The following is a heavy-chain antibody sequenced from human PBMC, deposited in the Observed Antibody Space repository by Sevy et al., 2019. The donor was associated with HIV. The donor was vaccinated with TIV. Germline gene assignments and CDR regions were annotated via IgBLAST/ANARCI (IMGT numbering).Heavy chain of an antibody. CDR3: ARDIGSEFHYGMDV. J-gene: IGHJ6*02. V-gene: IGHV3-30-3*01. CDR2: ISHDGNKE. D-gene: IGHD3-10*01. CDR1: GFTFSAYA. Sequence: GESLKISCAASGFTFSAYAVHWVRQAPGKGLEWVAVISHDGNKEDYAQSVRGRFTLSRDNSKKTLFLQMNGLRTDDTGLYYCARDIGSEFHYGMDVWGQGTTVTVSS.